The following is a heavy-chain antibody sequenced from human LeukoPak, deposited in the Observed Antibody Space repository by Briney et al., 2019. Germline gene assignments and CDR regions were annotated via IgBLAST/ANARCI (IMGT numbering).Heavy chain of an antibody. J-gene: IGHJ4*02. CDR3: ARDMWWKSGKRWSGYFDW. CDR1: XFTFSNHW. Sequence: PGGSLRLXXAAXXFTFSNHWMSWFRQAPGKGLEGVANVNPDGRDKYYVGSVKDRFTISRDNPKNSLFLHMYSLRAEDSAVYFCARDMWWKSGKRWSGYFDWWGQGTLVTVSS. V-gene: IGHV3-7*01. CDR2: VNPDGRDK. D-gene: IGHD2-21*01.